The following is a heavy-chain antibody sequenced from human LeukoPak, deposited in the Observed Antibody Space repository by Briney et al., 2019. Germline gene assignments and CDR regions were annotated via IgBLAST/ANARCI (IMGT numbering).Heavy chain of an antibody. Sequence: GGSLRLSCAASGFTFSNYGMSWVRQAPGKGLEWVSTISAGGDTYYANSVGGRFTISRGISKNTLYLQMNSLRAEDTAVYYCAKTVNWNSFDYWGQGTLVTVSS. CDR3: AKTVNWNSFDY. CDR1: GFTFSNYG. CDR2: ISAGGDT. V-gene: IGHV3-23*01. D-gene: IGHD1-1*01. J-gene: IGHJ4*02.